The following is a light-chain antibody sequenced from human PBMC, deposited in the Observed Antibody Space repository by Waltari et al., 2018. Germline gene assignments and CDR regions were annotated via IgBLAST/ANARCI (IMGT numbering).Light chain of an antibody. J-gene: IGKJ2*01. Sequence: EIVLTQSPGTLSLSPGERATLFCRASQSVSSNYLAWYQQRPGQPPRLLIYGASSRATGIPDRFSGSGSGTDVTLTISRLEPEDFAMYYCQQYGPSPPYTFGQGTKLEIK. CDR1: QSVSSNY. V-gene: IGKV3-20*01. CDR3: QQYGPSPPYT. CDR2: GAS.